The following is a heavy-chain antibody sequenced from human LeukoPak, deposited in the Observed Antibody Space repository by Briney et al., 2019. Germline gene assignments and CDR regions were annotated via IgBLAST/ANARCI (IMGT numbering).Heavy chain of an antibody. D-gene: IGHD2-8*02. CDR1: GFDFRRHD. Sequence: PGGSLRLSCVASGFDFRRHDMNWVRQAPGKGLEWLSSITSNSDYVFYAVSLRDRFTISRNNDKKTLYLQMKRLTVGDTAVYFCARDRENREGFCSGGTCSPPDYWGPGTLVVVSS. CDR3: ARDRENREGFCSGGTCSPPDY. V-gene: IGHV3-21*01. J-gene: IGHJ4*02. CDR2: ITSNSDYV.